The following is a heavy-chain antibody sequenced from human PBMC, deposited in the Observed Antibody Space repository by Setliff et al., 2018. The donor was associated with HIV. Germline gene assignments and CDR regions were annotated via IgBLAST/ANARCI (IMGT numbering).Heavy chain of an antibody. D-gene: IGHD4-17*01. V-gene: IGHV3-23*01. CDR1: GFTFANYG. CDR3: TKGVQRLRHYYFDS. CDR2: VRDNGVSP. J-gene: IGHJ4*02. Sequence: PGGSLRLSCAASGFTFANYGMSWVRQAPGKGLEWVSGVRDNGVSPYCAHSVTGRFTVSRDNSKNTLHLQMNSLRVEDTAIYYCTKGVQRLRHYYFDSWGQGVLVTVSS.